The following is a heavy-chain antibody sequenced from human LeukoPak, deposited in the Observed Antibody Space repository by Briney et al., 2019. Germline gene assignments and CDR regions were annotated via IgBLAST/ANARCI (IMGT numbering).Heavy chain of an antibody. CDR3: ARTDLGRHFDY. Sequence: TSETLSLTCTVPGGSVSSGSSYWSWIRQPPGKGLEWIGYIYYSGSTNYNPSLKSRVTISVDTSKNQFSLKLRSVTAADTAVYYCARTDLGRHFDYWGQGTLVTVSS. D-gene: IGHD1-26*01. J-gene: IGHJ4*02. V-gene: IGHV4-61*01. CDR2: IYYSGST. CDR1: GGSVSSGSSY.